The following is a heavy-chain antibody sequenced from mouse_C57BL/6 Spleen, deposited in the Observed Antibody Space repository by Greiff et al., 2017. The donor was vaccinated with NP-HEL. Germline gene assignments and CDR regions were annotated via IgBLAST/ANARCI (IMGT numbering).Heavy chain of an antibody. CDR1: GYTFTSYW. Sequence: QVQLQQPGAELVMPGASVKLSCKASGYTFTSYWMHWVKQRPGQGLEWIGEIDPSDSYTNYNQKFKGKSTLTVDKSSSTAYMPLSSLTSEDSAVYYCARCYGSSPYAMDYWGQGTSVTVSS. D-gene: IGHD1-1*01. J-gene: IGHJ4*01. V-gene: IGHV1-69*01. CDR3: ARCYGSSPYAMDY. CDR2: IDPSDSYT.